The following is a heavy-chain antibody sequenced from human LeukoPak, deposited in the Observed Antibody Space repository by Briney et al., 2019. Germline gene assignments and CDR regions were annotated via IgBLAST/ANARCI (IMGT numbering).Heavy chain of an antibody. CDR3: ARAYCSGGSCYPIAFDI. D-gene: IGHD2-15*01. CDR1: GYAFTSCA. Sequence: SVKVSCKASGYAFTSCAISWVRQAPGQGLEWMGGIIPIFGTANYAQKFQGRVTITADKSTSTAYMEPSSLRSEDTAVYYCARAYCSGGSCYPIAFDIWGQGTMVTVSS. J-gene: IGHJ3*02. CDR2: IIPIFGTA. V-gene: IGHV1-69*06.